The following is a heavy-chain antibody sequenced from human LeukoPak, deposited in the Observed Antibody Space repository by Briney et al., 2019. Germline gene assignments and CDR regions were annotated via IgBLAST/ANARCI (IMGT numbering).Heavy chain of an antibody. CDR3: ASLTTADAFDI. V-gene: IGHV4-61*05. CDR1: GGSISSSSYY. D-gene: IGHD3-22*01. Sequence: SETLSLTCTVSGGSISSSSYYWGWIRQPPGKGLEWIGYIYDSGSTNYNPSLKSRVTISVDTSKNQFSLKVSSVTAADTAVYYCASLTTADAFDIWGQGTMVTVSS. CDR2: IYDSGST. J-gene: IGHJ3*02.